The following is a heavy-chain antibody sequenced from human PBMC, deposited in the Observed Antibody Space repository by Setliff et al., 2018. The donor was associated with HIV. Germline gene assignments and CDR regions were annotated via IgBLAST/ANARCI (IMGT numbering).Heavy chain of an antibody. Sequence: ASVKVSCKTSGYTFTAYYIYWVRQAPGHGLELMGWINPNTGNTNYLQKFQGRVTITRDTSMSTVYMALTGLTSDDTAVYYCAKQGYSDSLYAFDFWGQGTMVTVSS. CDR3: AKQGYSDSLYAFDF. V-gene: IGHV1-2*02. J-gene: IGHJ3*01. D-gene: IGHD1-26*01. CDR2: INPNTGNT. CDR1: GYTFTAYY.